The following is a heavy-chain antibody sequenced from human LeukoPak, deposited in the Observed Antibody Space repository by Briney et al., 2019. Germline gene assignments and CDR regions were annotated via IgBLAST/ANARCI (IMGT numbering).Heavy chain of an antibody. CDR1: GYSFTSYW. Sequence: GESLKISCKGSGYSFTSYWIGWVRQMPGKGLEWMGIIYPGDSDTRYSPSFQGQVTISADKSISTAYLQWSSLKASDTAMYYCARHSRRYGDVGGFDPWGQGTLVTVSS. V-gene: IGHV5-51*01. J-gene: IGHJ5*02. CDR3: ARHSRRYGDVGGFDP. CDR2: IYPGDSDT. D-gene: IGHD4-17*01.